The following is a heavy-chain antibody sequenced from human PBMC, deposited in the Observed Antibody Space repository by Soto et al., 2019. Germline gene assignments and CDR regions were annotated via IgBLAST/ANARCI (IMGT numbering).Heavy chain of an antibody. CDR1: GFTFSSYE. D-gene: IGHD3-3*01. CDR2: ISSSGSTI. J-gene: IGHJ6*02. V-gene: IGHV3-48*03. Sequence: PGGSLRLSCAASGFTFSSYEMNWVRQAPGKGLEWVSYISSSGSTIYYADSVKGRFTISRDNAKNSLYLQMNSLRAEDTAVYYCARETGYDFWSGYYNVGYYYYYGMDVWGQGTTVTVSS. CDR3: ARETGYDFWSGYYNVGYYYYYGMDV.